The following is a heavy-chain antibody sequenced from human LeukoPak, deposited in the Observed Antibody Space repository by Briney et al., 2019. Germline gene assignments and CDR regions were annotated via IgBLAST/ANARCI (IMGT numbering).Heavy chain of an antibody. CDR2: IIPIFGTA. CDR3: ASSIAAAGTLAYNWFDP. CDR1: GGTFSSYA. J-gene: IGHJ5*02. V-gene: IGHV1-69*05. Sequence: LVKVSCKASGGTFSSYAISWVRQAPGQGLEWMGGIIPIFGTANYAQKFQGRVTITTDESTSTAYMEVCSLRSEDTAVYYCASSIAAAGTLAYNWFDPWGQGTLVIVSS. D-gene: IGHD6-13*01.